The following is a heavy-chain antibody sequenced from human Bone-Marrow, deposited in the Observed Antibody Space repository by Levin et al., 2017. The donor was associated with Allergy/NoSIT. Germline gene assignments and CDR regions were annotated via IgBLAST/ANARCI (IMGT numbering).Heavy chain of an antibody. CDR1: GFTFSGSA. CDR2: IRSKANSYAT. V-gene: IGHV3-73*01. Sequence: GGSLRLSCAASGFTFSGSAMHWVRQASGKGLEWVGRIRSKANSYATAYAASVKGRFTISRDDSKNTAYLQMNSLKTEDTAVYYCTRHSVTASGSYPLEWFDPWGQGTLVTVSS. D-gene: IGHD1-26*01. J-gene: IGHJ5*02. CDR3: TRHSVTASGSYPLEWFDP.